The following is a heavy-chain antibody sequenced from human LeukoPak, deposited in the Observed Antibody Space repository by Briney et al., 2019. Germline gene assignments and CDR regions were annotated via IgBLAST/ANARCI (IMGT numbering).Heavy chain of an antibody. CDR3: AKGTCSGGSCYRFDY. CDR2: ISGDGGST. CDR1: GFTFDDYA. Sequence: PGGSLRLSCAASGFTFDDYAMHWVRQAPGKGLEWVSLISGDGGSTYYADSVKGRFTISRDNSKNTLYLQMNSLRAEDTAVYYCAKGTCSGGSCYRFDYWGQGTLVTVSS. D-gene: IGHD2-15*01. V-gene: IGHV3-43*02. J-gene: IGHJ4*02.